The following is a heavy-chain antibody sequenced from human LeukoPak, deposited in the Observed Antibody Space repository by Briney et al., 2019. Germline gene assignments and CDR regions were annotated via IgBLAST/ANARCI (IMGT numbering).Heavy chain of an antibody. CDR2: ISWNSGSI. CDR3: ARPRRNYSHDAFDI. D-gene: IGHD1-7*01. CDR1: GFTFVDYA. J-gene: IGHJ3*02. Sequence: PGWSLRFSRAASGFTFVDYAMQWVRHAPAKGLEWVSGISWNSGSIGYADSVKGRFTISRDNAKNSLYLQMNSLRAEDTAVYYCARPRRNYSHDAFDIWGQGTMVTVSS. V-gene: IGHV3-9*01.